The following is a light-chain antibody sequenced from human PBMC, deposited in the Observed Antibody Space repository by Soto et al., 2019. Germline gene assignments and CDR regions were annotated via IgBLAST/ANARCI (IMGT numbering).Light chain of an antibody. CDR3: AKWDDSLEGPV. V-gene: IGLV1-44*01. J-gene: IGLJ2*01. CDR2: KNN. Sequence: QSVLTQPPSASGAPGQRVTISCSGSSSNIGSQVVQWFQHLPGTAPKLLMQKNNERPSGVPDRFSGSKSGTSASLALTGLQSEDEGDYYCAKWDDSLEGPVFGGGTKLTVL. CDR1: SSNIGSQV.